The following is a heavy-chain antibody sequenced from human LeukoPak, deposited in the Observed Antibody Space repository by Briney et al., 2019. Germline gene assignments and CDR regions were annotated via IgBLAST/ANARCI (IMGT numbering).Heavy chain of an antibody. D-gene: IGHD1-26*01. Sequence: GGSLRLSCAASGFTFSSYSVNWVRQAPGKGLEWVSYISSSSSTIYYADSVKGRFTISRDNAKNSLYLQMNSLRAEDTAVYYCARDRGSRFDYWGQGTLVTVSS. CDR1: GFTFSSYS. J-gene: IGHJ4*02. CDR2: ISSSSSTI. V-gene: IGHV3-48*01. CDR3: ARDRGSRFDY.